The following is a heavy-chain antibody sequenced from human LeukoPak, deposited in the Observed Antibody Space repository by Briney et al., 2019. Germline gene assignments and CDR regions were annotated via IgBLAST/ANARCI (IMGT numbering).Heavy chain of an antibody. J-gene: IGHJ4*02. CDR2: ISSSGSTI. Sequence: PGGSLRLSCAASGFTFSSYEMNWVRQAPGKGLEWVSYISSSGSTIYYADSVKGRFTISRDNAKNSLYLQMNSLRAEDTAVYYCARDSAAGMSGYFDYWGQGTLVTVSS. V-gene: IGHV3-48*03. CDR1: GFTFSSYE. D-gene: IGHD6-13*01. CDR3: ARDSAAGMSGYFDY.